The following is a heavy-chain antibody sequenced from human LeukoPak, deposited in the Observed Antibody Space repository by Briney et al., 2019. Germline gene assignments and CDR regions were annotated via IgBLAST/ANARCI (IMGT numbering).Heavy chain of an antibody. CDR1: GFTFDDYG. CDR3: AKDIATGNRLYYFDY. Sequence: GRSLRLSCAASGFTFDDYGMHWVRQAPGKGLEWFSGISWNSGSIGYADSVKGRFTISRDNAKNSLYLQMNSLRAEDTALYYCAKDIATGNRLYYFDYWGQGTLVTVSS. V-gene: IGHV3-9*01. CDR2: ISWNSGSI. D-gene: IGHD1-14*01. J-gene: IGHJ4*02.